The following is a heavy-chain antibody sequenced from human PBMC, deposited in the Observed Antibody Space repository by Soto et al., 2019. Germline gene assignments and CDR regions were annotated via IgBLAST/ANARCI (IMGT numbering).Heavy chain of an antibody. CDR2: FNPNTGAT. V-gene: IGHV1-2*02. CDR3: ARDYSDGVCHNKFAY. J-gene: IGHJ4*02. D-gene: IGHD2-8*01. CDR1: GYTFTANF. Sequence: QVQLVQSGVEVKNPGASVKVSCKASGYTFTANFIHWVRQAPGQGLAWVGWFNPNTGATDYADNFQGRVTMTRGTSISTVYMELSRLRSDDTAVYYCARDYSDGVCHNKFAYWGQGTLVTVSS.